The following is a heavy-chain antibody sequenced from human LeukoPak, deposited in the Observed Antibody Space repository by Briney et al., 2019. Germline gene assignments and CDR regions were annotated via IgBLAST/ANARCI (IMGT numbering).Heavy chain of an antibody. Sequence: SETLSLTCAVYGGSFSSYYWSWIRQPPGMGLEWIGEINHSGSTNYNPSLKSRVTISIDTSKNQFSLKLSSATAADTAVYYCARLSVRDLGYWGQGTLVTVSS. J-gene: IGHJ4*02. V-gene: IGHV4-34*01. CDR1: GGSFSSYY. D-gene: IGHD3-10*01. CDR3: ARLSVRDLGY. CDR2: INHSGST.